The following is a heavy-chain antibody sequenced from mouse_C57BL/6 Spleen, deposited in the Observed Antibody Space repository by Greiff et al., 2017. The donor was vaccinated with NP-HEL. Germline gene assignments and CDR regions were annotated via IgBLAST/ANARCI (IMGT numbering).Heavy chain of an antibody. Sequence: QVQLQQPGAELVKPGASVKLSCKASGYTFTSYWMHWVKQRPGQGLEWIGMIHPNIGSTNYNEKFKSRATLTVDKSSSTAYMQLSSLTSEDSAVYYCARSYDYEYFDVWGTGTTVTVSS. CDR1: GYTFTSYW. CDR2: IHPNIGST. V-gene: IGHV1-64*01. D-gene: IGHD2-4*01. CDR3: ARSYDYEYFDV. J-gene: IGHJ1*03.